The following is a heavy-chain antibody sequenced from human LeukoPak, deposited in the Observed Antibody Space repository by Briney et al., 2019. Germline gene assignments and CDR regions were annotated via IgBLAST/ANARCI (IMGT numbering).Heavy chain of an antibody. V-gene: IGHV3-7*01. Sequence: GGSLRLSCAASGFTFSSYEMNWVRQAPGKGLEWVANIKQDGSEKYYVDSVKGRFTISRDNAKNSLYLQMNSLRAEDTAVYYCARVGGIAADAFDIWGQGTMVTVSS. CDR3: ARVGGIAADAFDI. CDR2: IKQDGSEK. J-gene: IGHJ3*02. D-gene: IGHD6-13*01. CDR1: GFTFSSYE.